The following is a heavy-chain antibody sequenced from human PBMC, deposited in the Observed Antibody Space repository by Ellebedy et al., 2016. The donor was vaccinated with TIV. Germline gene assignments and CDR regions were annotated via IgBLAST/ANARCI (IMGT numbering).Heavy chain of an antibody. D-gene: IGHD3-10*01. Sequence: ASVKVSXXASGYTFTGYYMHWVRQAPGQGLEWMGWINPNSGGTNYAQKFQGRVTMTRDTSISTAYMELSRLRSDDTAVYYCAGGMVRGVRGGYYYYYYGMDVWGQGTTVTVSS. CDR2: INPNSGGT. CDR1: GYTFTGYY. CDR3: AGGMVRGVRGGYYYYYYGMDV. J-gene: IGHJ6*02. V-gene: IGHV1-2*02.